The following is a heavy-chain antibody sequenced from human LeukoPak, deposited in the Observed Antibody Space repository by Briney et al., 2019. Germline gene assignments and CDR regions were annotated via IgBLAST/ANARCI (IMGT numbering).Heavy chain of an antibody. CDR1: GDSISNHNYF. CDR2: IHYIGST. CDR3: ATSVYSSGWHPFFDY. V-gene: IGHV4-39*02. J-gene: IGHJ4*02. Sequence: SETLSLTYTVSGDSISNHNYFWGWIRQPPGKGLEWIGSIHYIGSTYFNLSLKSRVTVTVDTSKNHFSLKLSSVTAADTGVYYCATSVYSSGWHPFFDYWGQGAPVIVSS. D-gene: IGHD6-19*01.